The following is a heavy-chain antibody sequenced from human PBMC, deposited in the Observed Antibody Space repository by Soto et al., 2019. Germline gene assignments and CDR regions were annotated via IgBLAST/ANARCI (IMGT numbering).Heavy chain of an antibody. V-gene: IGHV3-74*01. CDR1: GFTFGNSW. CDR3: EKDNRLGYAEFGYGMDV. CDR2: MNSDGSST. J-gene: IGHJ6*02. D-gene: IGHD3-16*01. Sequence: GGSLRLSCAASGFTFGNSWMHWVRQAPGEGLEWVSRMNSDGSSTNYADSVKGRFTVSRDNAKNTLYLQMNSLRAEDTAVYYCEKDNRLGYAEFGYGMDVCGQGTTVTVSS.